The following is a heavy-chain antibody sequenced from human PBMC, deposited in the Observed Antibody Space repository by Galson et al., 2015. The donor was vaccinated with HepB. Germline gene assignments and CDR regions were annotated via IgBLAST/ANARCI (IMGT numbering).Heavy chain of an antibody. Sequence: SLRLSCAASGFSFRNYEMNWVRQAPGKGLEWISYISLGGSIMYYANFVKGRFTISRDNAKNSLFLQMNSLRAEDTGVYYCARGVGVGYYGSDNYGVNWFDPWGQGTPVTVSS. CDR1: GFSFRNYE. CDR2: ISLGGSIM. D-gene: IGHD3-10*01. J-gene: IGHJ5*02. CDR3: ARGVGVGYYGSDNYGVNWFDP. V-gene: IGHV3-48*03.